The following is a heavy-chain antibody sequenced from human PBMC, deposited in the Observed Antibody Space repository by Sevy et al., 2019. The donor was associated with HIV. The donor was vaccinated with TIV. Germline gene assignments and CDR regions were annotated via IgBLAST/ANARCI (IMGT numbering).Heavy chain of an antibody. V-gene: IGHV3-30*04. CDR3: AREGLVPTATPDRYYFYGMDI. Sequence: GGSLRLSCAGSGFTFSFYAMHWVRQAPGKGLEWEAVISYNGNNKKYADSVKGRFTISRDNSKNTVYLQMNSLRGEDTAAYYCAREGLVPTATPDRYYFYGMDIWGQGTTVTVSS. D-gene: IGHD2-2*01. J-gene: IGHJ6*02. CDR2: ISYNGNNK. CDR1: GFTFSFYA.